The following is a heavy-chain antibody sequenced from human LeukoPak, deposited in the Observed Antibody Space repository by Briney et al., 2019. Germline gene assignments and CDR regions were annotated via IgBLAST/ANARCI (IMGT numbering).Heavy chain of an antibody. J-gene: IGHJ4*02. V-gene: IGHV3-7*05. Sequence: GGSLRLSCAASGFTFSSYWMSWVRQAPGKGPEWVANIKQDGSEKYYVDSVKGRFTISRDNAQNSLYLQMNSLRAEDTAVYYCTPRYDSWKGYFDNWGQGTLVTVSS. CDR2: IKQDGSEK. CDR3: TPRYDSWKGYFDN. D-gene: IGHD3-3*01. CDR1: GFTFSSYW.